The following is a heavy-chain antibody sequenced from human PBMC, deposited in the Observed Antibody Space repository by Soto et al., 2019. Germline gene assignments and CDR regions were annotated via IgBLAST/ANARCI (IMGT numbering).Heavy chain of an antibody. CDR1: GFTFSSYA. CDR3: SKGKPFDY. Sequence: EVQLLESGGGLVQPGGSLRLSCAASGFTFSSYAMNWVRQAPGKGLEWVSVISTSGGSTYYADSVKGRFTISRDNSKNTLYLQMRSLRAEDTAVYYCSKGKPFDYWGQGTLVTVSS. CDR2: ISTSGGST. J-gene: IGHJ4*02. V-gene: IGHV3-23*01.